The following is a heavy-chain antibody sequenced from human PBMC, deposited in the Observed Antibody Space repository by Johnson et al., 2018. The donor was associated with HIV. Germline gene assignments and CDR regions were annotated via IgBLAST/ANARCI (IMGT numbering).Heavy chain of an antibody. CDR1: GFTFSDSY. D-gene: IGHD2-8*01. Sequence: QVQLVESGGGLVKPGGSLRLSCGASGFTFSDSYMNWIRQAPGQGLAWVSYISSSDSAIWYADSVKGRFTVSRDNAKNSLYLQMNSLRAEDTAVYYCARSVNAGRPFDIWGQGTLVTVSS. V-gene: IGHV3-11*04. CDR3: ARSVNAGRPFDI. J-gene: IGHJ3*02. CDR2: ISSSDSAI.